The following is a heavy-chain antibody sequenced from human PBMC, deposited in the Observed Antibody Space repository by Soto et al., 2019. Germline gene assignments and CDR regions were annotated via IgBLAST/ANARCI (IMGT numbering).Heavy chain of an antibody. Sequence: QVQLQESGPGLVKPSETLSLTCTVSGGSISTYYWSWIRQPPGKGLEWIGYIYYSGTTNYNPSLQSRVTISVDTSKNQFSLKLSSVTAADTAVYYCARPQYTGSSHDAFDIWGQGTMVTVSS. CDR1: GGSISTYY. J-gene: IGHJ3*02. V-gene: IGHV4-59*08. D-gene: IGHD1-26*01. CDR3: ARPQYTGSSHDAFDI. CDR2: IYYSGTT.